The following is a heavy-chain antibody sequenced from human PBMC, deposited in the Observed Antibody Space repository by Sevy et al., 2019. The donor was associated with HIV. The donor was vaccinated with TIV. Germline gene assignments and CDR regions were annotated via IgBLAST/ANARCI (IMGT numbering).Heavy chain of an antibody. CDR2: ISSSSSYI. J-gene: IGHJ4*02. CDR1: GFTFSSYS. D-gene: IGHD3-22*01. V-gene: IGHV3-21*01. CDR3: ARCYYDSSGPLELDY. Sequence: GGSLRLSCAASGFTFSSYSMNWVRQAPGKGLEWVSSISSSSSYIYYAVSVKGRFTISRDNAKNSLYLQMNSLRAEDTAVYYCARCYYDSSGPLELDYWGQGTLVTVSS.